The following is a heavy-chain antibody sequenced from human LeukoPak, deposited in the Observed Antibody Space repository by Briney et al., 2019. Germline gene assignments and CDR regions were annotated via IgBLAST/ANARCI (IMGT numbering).Heavy chain of an antibody. Sequence: PGGSLRLSCAASGFTVSGDYISWVRQTPEKGLEWVANIKQDGGEKYYVDSVKGRFTISRDNAENSLYLEMNSLRAEDTAIYYCARDKIVGPTKFDSWGQGTLVTVSS. D-gene: IGHD1-26*01. CDR1: GFTVSGDY. CDR3: ARDKIVGPTKFDS. CDR2: IKQDGGEK. V-gene: IGHV3-7*01. J-gene: IGHJ4*02.